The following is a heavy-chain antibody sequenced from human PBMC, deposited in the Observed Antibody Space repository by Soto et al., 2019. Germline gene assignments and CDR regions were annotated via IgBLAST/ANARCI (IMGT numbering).Heavy chain of an antibody. D-gene: IGHD2-21*02. CDR2: ISAYNGNT. Sequence: GASVKVSCEASGYTFTSYGISWVRQAPGQGLEWMGWISAYNGNTNYAQKLQGRVTTTTDTSTSTAYMELRSLRSDDTAVYYCARPRLAYCGGDCCSGYDYWGQGTMITLSS. J-gene: IGHJ4*02. CDR3: ARPRLAYCGGDCCSGYDY. V-gene: IGHV1-18*01. CDR1: GYTFTSYG.